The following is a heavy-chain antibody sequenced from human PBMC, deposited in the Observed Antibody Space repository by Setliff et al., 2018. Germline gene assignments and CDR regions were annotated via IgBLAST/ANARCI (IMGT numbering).Heavy chain of an antibody. Sequence: PSETLSLTCTVSGGSISSSSYYWGWIRQPPGKGLEWIGSIYYSGSTYYNPSLKSRVTISVDTSKKQFSLKLSSVTAADTAVYYWARALLWFGEGMDVWGKGTTVTVSS. D-gene: IGHD3-10*01. CDR3: ARALLWFGEGMDV. CDR1: GGSISSSSYY. J-gene: IGHJ6*03. CDR2: IYYSGST. V-gene: IGHV4-39*07.